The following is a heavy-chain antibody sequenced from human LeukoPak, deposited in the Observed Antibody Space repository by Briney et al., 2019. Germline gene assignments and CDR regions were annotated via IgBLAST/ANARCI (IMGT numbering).Heavy chain of an antibody. V-gene: IGHV4-34*01. CDR3: ARHGQQWLRLPLDY. D-gene: IGHD6-19*01. Sequence: PSETLSLTCAVYGGSFSGYYWSWIRQPPGKGLEWIGEINHSGSTNYNPSLKSRVTISVDTSKNQVSLKLRSVTAADTAVYYCARHGQQWLRLPLDYWGQGTLVTVSS. CDR2: INHSGST. J-gene: IGHJ4*02. CDR1: GGSFSGYY.